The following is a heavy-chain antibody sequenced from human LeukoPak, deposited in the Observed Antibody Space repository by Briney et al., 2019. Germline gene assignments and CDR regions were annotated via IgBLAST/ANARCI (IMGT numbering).Heavy chain of an antibody. J-gene: IGHJ6*03. Sequence: ASVKVSCKASGYTFTSYDINWVRQATGQGLEWMGWMNPNSGNTGYAQKFQGRVTMTRNTSISTAYMELSSLRSEDTAVYYCAREDIAVAGTGGYYYYMDVWGKGTTVTVSS. CDR2: MNPNSGNT. CDR1: GYTFTSYD. CDR3: AREDIAVAGTGGYYYYMDV. V-gene: IGHV1-8*01. D-gene: IGHD6-19*01.